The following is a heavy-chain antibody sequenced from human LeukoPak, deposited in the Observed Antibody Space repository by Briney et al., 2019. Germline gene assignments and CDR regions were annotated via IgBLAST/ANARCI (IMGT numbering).Heavy chain of an antibody. CDR1: GFTFSSYW. CDR3: AKDMAVAGTGPLDY. J-gene: IGHJ4*02. V-gene: IGHV3-74*01. D-gene: IGHD6-19*01. CDR2: VNSDESIT. Sequence: GGSLRLSCAASGFTFSSYWVHWVRQAPGKGLVWVLRVNSDESITTYADSVKGRITISRDNAKNSLYLQMNSLRAEDTALYYCAKDMAVAGTGPLDYWGQGTLVTVSS.